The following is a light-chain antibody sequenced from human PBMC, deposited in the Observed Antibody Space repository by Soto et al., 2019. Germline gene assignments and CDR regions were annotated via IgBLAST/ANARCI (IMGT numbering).Light chain of an antibody. CDR2: EVS. CDR3: CSYAGSSTYV. Sequence: QSVLTQPASVSGSPGQSITISCTGTSSDVGDYNYVSWYQQHPGKAPKVMIYEVSHRPSGVSNRFSGSKSGNTASLTISILQAEDEADYYCCSYAGSSTYVFGTGTKVTV. CDR1: SSDVGDYNY. J-gene: IGLJ1*01. V-gene: IGLV2-23*02.